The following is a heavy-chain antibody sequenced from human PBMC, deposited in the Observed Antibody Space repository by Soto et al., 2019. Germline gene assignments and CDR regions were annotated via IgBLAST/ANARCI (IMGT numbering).Heavy chain of an antibody. J-gene: IGHJ5*02. CDR3: VRDWTDSSPPS. CDR1: GFLFSTYS. V-gene: IGHV3-48*01. D-gene: IGHD5-18*01. Sequence: GGSLRLSCAASGFLFSTYSMNWVRQGPGKGLEWVSYISSSSSTIFYADSVKGRFTISRDNSKNTLYLQMNSLRAEDTAVYYCVRDWTDSSPPSWGQGTLVTVSS. CDR2: ISSSSSTI.